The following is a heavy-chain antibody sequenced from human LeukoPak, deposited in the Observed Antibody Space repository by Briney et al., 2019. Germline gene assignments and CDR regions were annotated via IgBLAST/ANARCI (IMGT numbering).Heavy chain of an antibody. CDR1: GFTFSGYG. J-gene: IGHJ6*02. D-gene: IGHD5-12*01. CDR2: ISYDGHNE. V-gene: IGHV3-30*18. CDR3: AKGVGYGGMDV. Sequence: GKSLRLSCAASGFTFSGYGMHWVRQAPGKGLEWVAVISYDGHNEYYGDSVKGRFTISRGNSKNTVSLQMDSLRAEDTGIYYCAKGVGYGGMDVRGQGTTVTVSS.